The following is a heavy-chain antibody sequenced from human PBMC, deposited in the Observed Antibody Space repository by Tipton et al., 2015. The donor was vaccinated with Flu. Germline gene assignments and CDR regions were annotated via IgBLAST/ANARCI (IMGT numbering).Heavy chain of an antibody. CDR1: GGSIRTDSYY. Sequence: TLSLTCTVSGGSIRTDSYYWGWIRQPPGKGLEWIGSIYYTGTTYYNPSLKSRVTISMDTSKNQFSLNLTSVTAADTTVYYCARQGGEYQIIVGAFDIWGPGTTVTVSS. J-gene: IGHJ3*02. V-gene: IGHV4-39*01. CDR2: IYYTGTT. CDR3: ARQGGEYQIIVGAFDI. D-gene: IGHD2-2*01.